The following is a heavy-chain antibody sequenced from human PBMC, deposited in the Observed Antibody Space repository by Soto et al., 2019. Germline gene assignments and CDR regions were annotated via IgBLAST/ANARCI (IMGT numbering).Heavy chain of an antibody. Sequence: GGSLRLSCAASGFTFSNAWMSWVRQAPGKGLEWVGRIKSKTDGGTTDYAAPVKGRFTISRDDSKNTLYLQMNSLKTEDTAVYYCTTDLGIAVAGRYYYYYGMDVWGQGTTVTVSS. CDR3: TTDLGIAVAGRYYYYYGMDV. V-gene: IGHV3-15*01. D-gene: IGHD6-19*01. J-gene: IGHJ6*02. CDR1: GFTFSNAW. CDR2: IKSKTDGGTT.